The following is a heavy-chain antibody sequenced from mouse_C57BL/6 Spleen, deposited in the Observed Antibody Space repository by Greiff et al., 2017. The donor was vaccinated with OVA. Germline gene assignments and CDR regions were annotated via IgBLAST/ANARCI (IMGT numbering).Heavy chain of an antibody. CDR1: GYTFTSYW. J-gene: IGHJ4*01. CDR3: ARSGDYEAMDY. Sequence: QVQLQQPGAELVKPGASVKLSCKASGYTFTSYWMHWVKQRPGQGLEWIGMIHPNSGSTNYNEKFKSKATLTVDKSSSTAYMQLSSLTSEDSAVYYCARSGDYEAMDYWGQGTSGTVSS. D-gene: IGHD3-1*01. CDR2: IHPNSGST. V-gene: IGHV1-64*01.